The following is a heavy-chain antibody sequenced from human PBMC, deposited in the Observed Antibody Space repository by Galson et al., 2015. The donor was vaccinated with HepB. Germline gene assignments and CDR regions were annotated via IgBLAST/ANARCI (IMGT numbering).Heavy chain of an antibody. J-gene: IGHJ6*02. CDR2: ISYDGSNK. Sequence: SLRLSCAASGFTFSNYAMHWVRQAPGKGLEWVAVISYDGSNKYYADSVKGRFTISRDNSKNTLYLQMNSLRAEDTAVYYCAREGGNVHTAMVRGFYYYGIDVCDQGTTVTVS. CDR3: AREGGNVHTAMVRGFYYYGIDV. D-gene: IGHD5-18*01. V-gene: IGHV3-30-3*01. CDR1: GFTFSNYA.